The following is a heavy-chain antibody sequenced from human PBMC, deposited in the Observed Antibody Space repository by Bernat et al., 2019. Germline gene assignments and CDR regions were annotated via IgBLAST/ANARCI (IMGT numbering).Heavy chain of an antibody. Sequence: QVQLVESGGGVVQPGRSLRLSCAASGFTFSSYGMHWVRQAPGKGLEWVAVIWYDGSNKYYADSVKGRFTISSDNSKNTLYLQMNSLRAEDTAVYYCAREGVPSYYYYYYMDVWGKGTTVTVSS. CDR1: GFTFSSYG. J-gene: IGHJ6*03. CDR3: AREGVPSYYYYYYMDV. V-gene: IGHV3-33*01. CDR2: IWYDGSNK.